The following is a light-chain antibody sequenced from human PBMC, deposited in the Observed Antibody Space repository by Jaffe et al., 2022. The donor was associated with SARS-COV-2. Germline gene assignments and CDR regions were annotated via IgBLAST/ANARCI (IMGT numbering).Light chain of an antibody. J-gene: IGKJ2*01. CDR2: SAS. CDR1: QSVSSS. CDR3: QQYNNWPPYT. V-gene: IGKV3-15*01. Sequence: EVVMTQSPGTLSVSPGERATLSCRASQSVSSSLAWYQQRPGQAPRLLIYSASTRATGVPARFSGSGSGTEFTLTISSLQSEDVAVYYCQQYNNWPPYTFGQGTKLEIK.